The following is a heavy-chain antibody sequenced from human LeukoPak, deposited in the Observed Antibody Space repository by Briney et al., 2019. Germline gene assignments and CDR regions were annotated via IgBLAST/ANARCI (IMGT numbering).Heavy chain of an antibody. CDR2: ISGSGGST. J-gene: IGHJ4*02. V-gene: IGHV3-23*01. CDR3: AKDKYYFDY. CDR1: GFTVSSNY. Sequence: GGSLRLSCVASGFTVSSNYMNWVRQAPGKGLEWVSAISGSGGSTYYADSVKGRFTISRDNSKNTLYLQMNSLRAEDTAVYYCAKDKYYFDYWGQGTLVTVSS.